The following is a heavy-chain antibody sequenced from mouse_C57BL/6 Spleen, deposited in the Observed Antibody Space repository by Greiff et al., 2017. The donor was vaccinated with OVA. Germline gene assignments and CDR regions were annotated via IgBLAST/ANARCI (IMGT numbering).Heavy chain of an antibody. V-gene: IGHV5-6*02. Sequence: DVMLVESGGDLVKPGGSLKLSCAASGFTFSSYGMSWVRQTPDKRLEWVATISSGGSYTYYPDSVKGRFTISRDNAKNTLYLQMSSLKSEDTAMYYCARQANDYDWYFDVWGTGTTVTVSS. CDR2: ISSGGSYT. CDR3: ARQANDYDWYFDV. CDR1: GFTFSSYG. J-gene: IGHJ1*03. D-gene: IGHD2-4*01.